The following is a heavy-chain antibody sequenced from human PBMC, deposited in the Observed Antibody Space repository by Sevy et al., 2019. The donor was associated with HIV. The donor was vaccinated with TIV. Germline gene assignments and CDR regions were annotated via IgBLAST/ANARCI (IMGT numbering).Heavy chain of an antibody. Sequence: GGSLRLSCATSGFTFGDFAMSWFRQTPGKGLERVGFIRSKDYGGTTEYAASVKGRITISRDDSKNTVYMHRNSLKTEVTAWYFCTRDGGDGNIVASYYYYATDVWGQGTTVTVSS. D-gene: IGHD2-21*01. CDR1: GFTFGDFA. V-gene: IGHV3-49*03. CDR3: TRDGGDGNIVASYYYYATDV. CDR2: IRSKDYGGTT. J-gene: IGHJ6*02.